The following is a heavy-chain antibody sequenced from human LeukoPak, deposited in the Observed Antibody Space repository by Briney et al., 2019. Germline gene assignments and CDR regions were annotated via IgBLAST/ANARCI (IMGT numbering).Heavy chain of an antibody. V-gene: IGHV3-23*01. Sequence: PGGSLRLSCVASGFTFSSYAMSWVRQAPGKGLEWVSAISGSGGSTYYADSVKGRFTISRDNSKNTLYLQMNSLRAEDTAVYYCAKGTTANYYYYYGMDVWGQGTTVTVSS. CDR2: ISGSGGST. J-gene: IGHJ6*02. CDR1: GFTFSSYA. D-gene: IGHD4-11*01. CDR3: AKGTTANYYYYYGMDV.